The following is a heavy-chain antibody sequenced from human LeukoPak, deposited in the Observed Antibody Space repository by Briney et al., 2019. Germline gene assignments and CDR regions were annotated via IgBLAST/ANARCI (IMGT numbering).Heavy chain of an antibody. CDR1: GGSVSSYY. CDR2: IHNSGRT. V-gene: IGHV4-4*08. J-gene: IGHJ6*02. D-gene: IGHD1-26*01. CDR3: ARAGSSYGMDV. Sequence: SETLSLTCSVSGGSVSSYYWSWIRQSPGKGLEWIGYIHNSGRTNYNPSLKSRVTGFVDTSKNQVSLRLSSVTAADTAVYYCARAGSSYGMDVWGQGTTVTVSS.